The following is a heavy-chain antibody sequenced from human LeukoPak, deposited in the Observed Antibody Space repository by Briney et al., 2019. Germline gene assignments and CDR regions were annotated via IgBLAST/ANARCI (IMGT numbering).Heavy chain of an antibody. J-gene: IGHJ1*01. D-gene: IGHD3-3*01. Sequence: PGGSLRLSCAASGFTVCSNYMSWVRQAPGKGLEWVSVIYSGGSTYYADSVKGRFTISRDNSKNTLYLQMNSLRAEDTAVYYCASLRPITIFGVGSFQHWGQGTLVTVSS. CDR1: GFTVCSNY. V-gene: IGHV3-53*01. CDR3: ASLRPITIFGVGSFQH. CDR2: IYSGGST.